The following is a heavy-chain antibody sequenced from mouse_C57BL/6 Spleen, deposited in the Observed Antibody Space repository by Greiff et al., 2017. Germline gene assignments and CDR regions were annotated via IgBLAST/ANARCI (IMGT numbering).Heavy chain of an antibody. D-gene: IGHD2-5*01. CDR1: GYTFTDYN. V-gene: IGHV1-18*01. CDR2: INPNNGGT. Sequence: VQLQQSGPELVKPGASVKIPCKASGYTFTDYNMDWVKQSHGKSLEWIGDINPNNGGTIYNQKFKGKATLTVDKSSSTAYMELRSMTSEDTAVYYCARGPAYYSNYGDAMDYWGQGTSVTVSS. CDR3: ARGPAYYSNYGDAMDY. J-gene: IGHJ4*01.